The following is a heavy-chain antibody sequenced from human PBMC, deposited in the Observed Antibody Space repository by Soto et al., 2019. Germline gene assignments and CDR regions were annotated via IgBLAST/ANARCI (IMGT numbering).Heavy chain of an antibody. D-gene: IGHD5-12*01. CDR2: ISDSGATT. V-gene: IGHV3-23*01. Sequence: GGSLRLSCAAAGFPFGENSMSWVRQAPGKRREWVSGISDSGATTYYADSVRGRVTIPRDNSKNTIYLQMKSLRAEYSASYYCATEDTCCGSLDYWGQGALVTVSS. CDR1: GFPFGENS. J-gene: IGHJ4*02. CDR3: ATEDTCCGSLDY.